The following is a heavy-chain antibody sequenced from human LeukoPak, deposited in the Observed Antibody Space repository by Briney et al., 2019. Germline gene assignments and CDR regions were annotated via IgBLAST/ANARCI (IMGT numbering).Heavy chain of an antibody. D-gene: IGHD6-19*01. V-gene: IGHV4-34*01. CDR1: GGSFSGYY. CDR2: INHSGST. J-gene: IGHJ4*02. CDR3: ASPAVVAGDFDY. Sequence: PSETLSLTCAVYGGSFSGYYWSWIRQPPGKGLEWIGEINHSGSTNYNPSLKSRVTISVDTSKNQFSLKLSSVTAADTAVYYCASPAVVAGDFDYWGQGTLVTVSS.